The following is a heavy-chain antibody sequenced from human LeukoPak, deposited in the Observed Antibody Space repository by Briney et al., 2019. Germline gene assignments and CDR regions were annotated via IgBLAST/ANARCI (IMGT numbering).Heavy chain of an antibody. D-gene: IGHD2-2*02. J-gene: IGHJ4*02. CDR2: ISYGGSNK. CDR3: ARDTYCSSTSCYNSGVLDY. Sequence: GRSLRLSCAASGFTFSSYAMHWVRQAPGKGLEWVAVISYGGSNKYYADSVKGRFTISRDNSKNTLYLQMNSLRAEDTAVYYCARDTYCSSTSCYNSGVLDYWGQGTLVTVSS. CDR1: GFTFSSYA. V-gene: IGHV3-30*01.